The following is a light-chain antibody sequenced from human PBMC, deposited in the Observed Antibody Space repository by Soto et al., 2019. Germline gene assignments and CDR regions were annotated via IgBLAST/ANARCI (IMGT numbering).Light chain of an antibody. J-gene: IGKJ5*01. CDR3: QQSYRTTIT. V-gene: IGKV1-39*01. CDR2: AAS. CDR1: QSISTF. Sequence: DIQMTQSPASLSASVGARFNITCRASQSISTFLNWYQQKPGKAPNLLIYAASGLQSGVPSRLSGSGSGTDFTITISSMKTEDFETYYCQQSYRTTITFGQGTRLEI.